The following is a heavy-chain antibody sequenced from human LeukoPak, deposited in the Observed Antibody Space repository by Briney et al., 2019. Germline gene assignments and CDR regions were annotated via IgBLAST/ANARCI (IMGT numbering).Heavy chain of an antibody. V-gene: IGHV4-59*01. CDR2: IYYSGST. Sequence: PSETLSLTCTVSGGSISSYYWSWIRQPPGKGLEWIGYIYYSGSTNYNPSLKSRVTISVDTSKNQFSLKLSSVTAADTAVYYSARRADTKGFDYWGQGTLVTVSS. J-gene: IGHJ4*02. CDR3: ARRADTKGFDY. CDR1: GGSISSYY. D-gene: IGHD2-2*01.